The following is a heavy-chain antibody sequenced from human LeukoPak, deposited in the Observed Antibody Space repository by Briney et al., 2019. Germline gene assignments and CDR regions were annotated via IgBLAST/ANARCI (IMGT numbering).Heavy chain of an antibody. J-gene: IGHJ6*03. V-gene: IGHV3-21*04. CDR3: AKGGGGRLIYYYYMDV. CDR1: GFRYSHYG. D-gene: IGHD3-16*01. CDR2: ITSDSRGI. Sequence: GGTLRLSCVASGFRYSHYGMNWVRQAPGKGLEWVSGITSDSRGIYYADSVKGRFTISRDNAKNSLYLQMSSLRAEDMALYYCAKGGGGRLIYYYYMDVWGKGATVTVSS.